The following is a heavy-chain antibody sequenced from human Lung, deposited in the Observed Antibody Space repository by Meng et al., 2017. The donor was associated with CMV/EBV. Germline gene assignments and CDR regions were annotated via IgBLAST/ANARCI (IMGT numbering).Heavy chain of an antibody. Sequence: SCAASGFTFSSYAMHWVRQAPGKGLEWVAVISYDGSNKYYADSVKGRFTISRDNSKNTLYLQMNSLRAEDTAVYYCARDHNLGFDYWGQGTRVTGYS. CDR2: ISYDGSNK. CDR1: GFTFSSYA. CDR3: ARDHNLGFDY. D-gene: IGHD1-1*01. V-gene: IGHV3-30-3*01. J-gene: IGHJ4*02.